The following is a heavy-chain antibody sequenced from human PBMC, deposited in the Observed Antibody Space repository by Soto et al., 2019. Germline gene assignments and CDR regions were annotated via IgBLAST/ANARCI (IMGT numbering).Heavy chain of an antibody. J-gene: IGHJ4*02. V-gene: IGHV1-69*01. D-gene: IGHD3-16*01. CDR1: GVTFSSET. CDR3: ATELGENPASTEDS. Sequence: QVQLVQSGAEVKKPGSSVNVSCNASGVTFSSETISWVRQAPGQGLEWVGGIIPLIGTANYAQKLQGRVTITADESTSTLSIELSSLTYNDTAVSYGATELGENPASTEDSWGQGTLVTVSS. CDR2: IIPLIGTA.